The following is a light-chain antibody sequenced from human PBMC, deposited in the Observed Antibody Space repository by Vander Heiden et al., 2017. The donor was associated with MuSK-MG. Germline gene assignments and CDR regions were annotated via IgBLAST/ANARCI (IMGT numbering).Light chain of an antibody. Sequence: DIQMTQSPSSLSASVGDRVTITCRASQTISSYLNWYQQKPGKAPKLLIYAASSFQSGVPSRFSGSGSGTDFTLTISRLQPEDFATYYCQQSDSHPWTFGQGTKVEIK. CDR2: AAS. V-gene: IGKV1-39*01. CDR1: QTISSY. CDR3: QQSDSHPWT. J-gene: IGKJ1*01.